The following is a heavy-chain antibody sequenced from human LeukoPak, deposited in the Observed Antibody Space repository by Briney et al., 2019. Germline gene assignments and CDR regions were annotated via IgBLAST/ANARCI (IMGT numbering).Heavy chain of an antibody. D-gene: IGHD3-9*01. CDR3: AKDLDDILSGYWGMDV. Sequence: GGSLRLPCAASGFTFSSYAMSWVRQAPGKGLEWVSAISGSGGSTYYADSVKGRFIISRDNSKNTFYLQMNSLRAEDTALYHCAKDLDDILSGYWGMDVWGQGTTVTVSS. V-gene: IGHV3-23*01. CDR2: ISGSGGST. CDR1: GFTFSSYA. J-gene: IGHJ6*02.